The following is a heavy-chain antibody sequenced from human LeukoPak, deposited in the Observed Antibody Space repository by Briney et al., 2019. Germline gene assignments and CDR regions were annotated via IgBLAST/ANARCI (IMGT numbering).Heavy chain of an antibody. CDR2: IKSKTDGGTT. J-gene: IGHJ6*02. CDR3: TTGASFMDG. V-gene: IGHV3-15*01. CDR1: GFTFSSYA. Sequence: RSGGSLRLSCAASGFTFSSYAMSWVRQAPGKGLEWVGRIKSKTDGGTTGYAAPMRGRFTISRDDSKNTLYLQVDSLETEDTAVYYCTTGASFMDGWAQGTTVTVSS.